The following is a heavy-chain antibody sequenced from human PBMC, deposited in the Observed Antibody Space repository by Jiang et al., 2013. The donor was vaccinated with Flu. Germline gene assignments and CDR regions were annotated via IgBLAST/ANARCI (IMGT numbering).Heavy chain of an antibody. CDR2: IYYSGST. D-gene: IGHD6-13*01. J-gene: IGHJ4*02. Sequence: LLKPSETLSLTCTVSGGSISSYYWSWIRQPPGKGLEWIGYIYYSGSTNYNPSLKSRVTISVDTSKNQFSLKLSSVTAADTAVYYCARGIAAAAFDYWGQGTLVTVSS. CDR1: GGSISSYY. V-gene: IGHV4-59*01. CDR3: ARGIAAAAFDY.